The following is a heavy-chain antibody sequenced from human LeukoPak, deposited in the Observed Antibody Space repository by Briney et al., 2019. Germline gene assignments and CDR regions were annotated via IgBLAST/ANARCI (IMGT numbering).Heavy chain of an antibody. CDR3: ARTLKWLAFDY. V-gene: IGHV4-59*01. CDR1: GGSISSYY. CDR2: IFDSGST. J-gene: IGHJ4*02. D-gene: IGHD3-22*01. Sequence: SETLSLTCTVSGGSISSYYWSWIRQPPGKGLEWIGYIFDSGSTNYNPSLKSRVTISVDTSKNQFSLKLSSVTAADTAVYYCARTLKWLAFDYWGQGTLVTVSS.